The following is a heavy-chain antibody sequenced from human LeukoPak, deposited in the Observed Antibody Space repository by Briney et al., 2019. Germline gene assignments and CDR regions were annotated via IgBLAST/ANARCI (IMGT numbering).Heavy chain of an antibody. Sequence: PSETLSLTCAVYGGSFSGYYWSWIRQPPGKGLEWIGEINHSGSTNYNPSLKSRVTISVDTSKNQFSLKLSSVTAADTAVYYCARDQRGYSYGGDAFDIWGQGTMVTVSS. CDR3: ARDQRGYSYGGDAFDI. V-gene: IGHV4-34*01. D-gene: IGHD5-18*01. CDR2: INHSGST. J-gene: IGHJ3*02. CDR1: GGSFSGYY.